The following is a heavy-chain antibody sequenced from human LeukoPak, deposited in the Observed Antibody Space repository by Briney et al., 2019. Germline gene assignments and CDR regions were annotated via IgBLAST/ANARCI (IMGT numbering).Heavy chain of an antibody. CDR3: ARAISGSYPIN. V-gene: IGHV1-2*02. CDR2: INPKSGGT. D-gene: IGHD1-26*01. J-gene: IGHJ3*01. CDR1: GYSFTGHY. Sequence: ASVKVSCKASGYSFTGHYMHWVRQAPGQGLEWMGWINPKSGGTNYAQKFQGRVTMTRDTSISTAYMDMSSLRSDDTAVYYCARAISGSYPINWGQGTMVTVSS.